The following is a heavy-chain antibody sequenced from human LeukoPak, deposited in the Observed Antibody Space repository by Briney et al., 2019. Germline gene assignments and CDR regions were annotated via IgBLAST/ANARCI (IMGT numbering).Heavy chain of an antibody. CDR2: IYYSGST. CDR3: ARHLDAAMGFDY. D-gene: IGHD5-18*01. V-gene: IGHV4-59*08. CDR1: GGSISSYY. J-gene: IGHJ4*02. Sequence: SETLSLTCTVSGGSISSYYWSWIRQPPGKGLEWIGYIYYSGSTNYNPSLKSRVTISVDTFKNQFSLKLSSVTAADTAVYYCARHLDAAMGFDYWGQGTLVTVSS.